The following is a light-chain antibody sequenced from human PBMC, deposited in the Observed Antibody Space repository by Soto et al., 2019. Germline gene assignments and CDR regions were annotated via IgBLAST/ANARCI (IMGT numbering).Light chain of an antibody. CDR1: SSNIGSNY. V-gene: IGLV1-47*01. Sequence: QLVLTQPPSASGTPGQRVTISCSGSSSNIGSNYVYWYHQLPGTAPKLVIYRNNQRPSGVPDRISGSKSGTSASLAISGLQPEDEADYYCCSYAGSSLVFGGGTKLTVL. CDR3: CSYAGSSLV. CDR2: RNN. J-gene: IGLJ2*01.